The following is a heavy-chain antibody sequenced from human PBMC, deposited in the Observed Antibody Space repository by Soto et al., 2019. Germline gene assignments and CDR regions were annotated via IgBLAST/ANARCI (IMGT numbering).Heavy chain of an antibody. CDR2: IYHSGST. J-gene: IGHJ4*02. Sequence: PSETLSLTCAVSGGSISSGGYSWSWIRQPPGKGLEWIGYIYHSGSTYYNPSLKSRVTISVDRSKNQFSLKLSSVTAADTAVYYCARVGTAATEGYYFDYWGQGTLVTVS. D-gene: IGHD2-15*01. CDR1: GGSISSGGYS. CDR3: ARVGTAATEGYYFDY. V-gene: IGHV4-30-2*01.